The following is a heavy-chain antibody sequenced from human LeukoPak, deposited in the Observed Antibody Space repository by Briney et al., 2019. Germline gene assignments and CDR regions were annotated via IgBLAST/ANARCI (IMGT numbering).Heavy chain of an antibody. CDR1: GFTFSSYA. D-gene: IGHD6-19*01. CDR3: ARDLNSSGSFDY. J-gene: IGHJ4*02. Sequence: GRSLRLSCAASGFTFSSYAMHWVRQAPGKGLEWVAVISYDGSNKYYADSVKGRFTISRDNSKNTLYLQMNSLRAEDTAVHYCARDLNSSGSFDYWGQGTLVTVSS. V-gene: IGHV3-30-3*01. CDR2: ISYDGSNK.